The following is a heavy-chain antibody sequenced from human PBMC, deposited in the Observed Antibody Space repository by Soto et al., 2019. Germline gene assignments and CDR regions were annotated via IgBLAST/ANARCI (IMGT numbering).Heavy chain of an antibody. CDR3: ARTPFWSGLYYFDY. CDR2: IYYSGST. V-gene: IGHV4-31*03. Sequence: QVQLQESGPGLVKPSQTLSLTCTVSGGSISSGGYYWSWIRQHPGKGLEWIGYIYYSGSTYYNPSLKSRVTISVDTSKNQFSLKLRSVTAADTAVYYCARTPFWSGLYYFDYWGQGTLVTVSS. D-gene: IGHD3-3*01. J-gene: IGHJ4*02. CDR1: GGSISSGGYY.